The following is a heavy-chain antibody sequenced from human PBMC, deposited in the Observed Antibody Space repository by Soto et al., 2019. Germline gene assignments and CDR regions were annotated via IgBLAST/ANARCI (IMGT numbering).Heavy chain of an antibody. CDR1: GGTLSSYA. D-gene: IGHD2-2*02. V-gene: IGHV1-69*01. Sequence: QVQLVQSGAEVKKPGSSERVSCKAPGGTLSSYAINWVRQAPGQGLEWMGGIIPIFGSANYAPKFQGRVTMSADESTSTAYMEVSSLRSEDRAVYYCAGTREIPYYHGMDVWGQGTTVTVSS. J-gene: IGHJ6*02. CDR2: IIPIFGSA. CDR3: AGTREIPYYHGMDV.